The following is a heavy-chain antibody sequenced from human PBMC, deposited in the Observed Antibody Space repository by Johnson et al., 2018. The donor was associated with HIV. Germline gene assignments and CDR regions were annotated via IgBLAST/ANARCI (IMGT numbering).Heavy chain of an antibody. D-gene: IGHD5-24*01. J-gene: IGHJ3*02. CDR2: ISGSGGST. CDR3: ARESRDGPNLRAFDI. Sequence: MLLVESGGGLVQPGGSLRLSCAASGFTFSSYAMSWVRQAPGKGLEWVSAISGSGGSTYYADSVKGRFTISRDNSKNSLYLQMNSLRAGDTAVDFCARESRDGPNLRAFDIWGQGTTVIVSS. V-gene: IGHV3-23*04. CDR1: GFTFSSYA.